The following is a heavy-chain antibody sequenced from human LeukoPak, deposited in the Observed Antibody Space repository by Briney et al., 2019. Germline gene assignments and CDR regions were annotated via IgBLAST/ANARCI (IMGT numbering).Heavy chain of an antibody. Sequence: TPSETLSLTCAVYGGSFSGYYWSWIRQPPGKGLEWIGEINHSGSTNYNPSLKSRVTISVDTSKNQFSLKLSSVTAADTAVYYCARVVYGSGRADYWGQGTLVTVSS. CDR1: GGSFSGYY. J-gene: IGHJ4*02. CDR2: INHSGST. D-gene: IGHD3-10*01. CDR3: ARVVYGSGRADY. V-gene: IGHV4-34*01.